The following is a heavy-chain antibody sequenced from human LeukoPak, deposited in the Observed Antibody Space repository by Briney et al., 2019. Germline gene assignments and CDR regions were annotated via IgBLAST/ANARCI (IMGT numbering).Heavy chain of an antibody. CDR3: ARADFWSGYWFDP. CDR1: GGSIRDTTYY. J-gene: IGHJ5*02. CDR2: IYHSGST. D-gene: IGHD3-3*01. V-gene: IGHV4-39*07. Sequence: SETLSLTCTVSGGSIRDTTYYWGWIRQPPGKGLEWIGSIYHSGSTYYNPSLKSRVTISVDTSKNQFSLKLSSVTAADTAVYYCARADFWSGYWFDPWGQGTLVTVSS.